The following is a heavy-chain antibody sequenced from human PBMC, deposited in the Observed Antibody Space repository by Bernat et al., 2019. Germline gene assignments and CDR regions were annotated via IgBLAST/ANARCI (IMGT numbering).Heavy chain of an antibody. CDR2: INSDGSST. V-gene: IGHV3-74*01. D-gene: IGHD3-22*01. CDR1: GFTFSDYW. J-gene: IGHJ4*02. Sequence: VQLVESGGGLVKPGGSLRLSCAASGFTFSDYWMHWVRQAPGKGLVWVSRINSDGSSTSYADSVKGRFTISRDNAKNTLYLQMNSLRAEDTAVYYCARDRESYYDYYYFDYWGQGTLVTVSS. CDR3: ARDRESYYDYYYFDY.